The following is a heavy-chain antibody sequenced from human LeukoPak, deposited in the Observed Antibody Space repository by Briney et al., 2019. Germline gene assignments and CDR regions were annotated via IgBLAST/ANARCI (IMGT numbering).Heavy chain of an antibody. CDR1: GGSISSGDYY. CDR2: IYHSGST. Sequence: SSETLSLTCTVSGGSISSGDYYWSWIRQPPGKGLEWIGYIYHSGSTYYNPSLKSRVTISVDRSKNQFSLKLSSVTAADTAVYYCARGSSSFNWFDPWGQGTLVTVSS. CDR3: ARGSSSFNWFDP. J-gene: IGHJ5*02. D-gene: IGHD6-13*01. V-gene: IGHV4-30-2*01.